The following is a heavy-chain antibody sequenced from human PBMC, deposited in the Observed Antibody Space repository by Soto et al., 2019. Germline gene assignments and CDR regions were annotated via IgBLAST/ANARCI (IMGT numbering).Heavy chain of an antibody. J-gene: IGHJ4*02. V-gene: IGHV3-23*01. CDR2: ISNSGGST. Sequence: LRLSCAGSGFTFRNYAMSWVRQAPGKGLEWVSSISNSGGSTYYADSVQGRFTISRDNSKNTLYLQMNSLRAEDTAIYYCANHRGFLVTQYFFDYWGQGTLVTVSS. CDR3: ANHRGFLVTQYFFDY. D-gene: IGHD2-21*02. CDR1: GFTFRNYA.